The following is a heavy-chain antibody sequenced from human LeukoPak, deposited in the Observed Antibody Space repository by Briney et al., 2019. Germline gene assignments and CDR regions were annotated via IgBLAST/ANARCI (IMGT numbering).Heavy chain of an antibody. V-gene: IGHV3-21*01. J-gene: IGHJ6*03. CDR1: GFTFSTYS. CDR2: ISSSSSYI. CDR3: ARGVNYGDYVAGDYYYMDV. Sequence: PGGSLRLSCAASGFTFSTYSMNWVRQAPGKGLEWVSSISSSSSYIYYADSVKGRFIISRDNAKNSLYLQMNSLRAEDTAVYYCARGVNYGDYVAGDYYYMDVWDKGTTVTISS. D-gene: IGHD4-17*01.